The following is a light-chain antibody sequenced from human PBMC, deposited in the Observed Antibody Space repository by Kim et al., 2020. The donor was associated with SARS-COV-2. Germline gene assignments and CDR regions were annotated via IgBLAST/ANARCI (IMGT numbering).Light chain of an antibody. Sequence: EIVLTQSPATLSLSPGERAILSCRASQSVSSYLAWYQQKPGQAPRLLIYDASNRATGIPARFSGSGSGTDFTLTISSLEPEDFAVYYCQQRSNWPPGYTFGQGTKLEI. CDR2: DAS. CDR3: QQRSNWPPGYT. V-gene: IGKV3-11*01. J-gene: IGKJ2*01. CDR1: QSVSSY.